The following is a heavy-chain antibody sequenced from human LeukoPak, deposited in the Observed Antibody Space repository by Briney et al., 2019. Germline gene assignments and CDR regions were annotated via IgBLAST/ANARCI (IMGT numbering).Heavy chain of an antibody. V-gene: IGHV5-51*01. CDR3: ARRVLAAVGYYFDS. CDR2: IYGGDSET. J-gene: IGHJ4*02. CDR1: GYIFTNYW. D-gene: IGHD6-13*01. Sequence: GESLKISCKGSGYIFTNYWIGWARQMPGKGLEWMGIIYGGDSETRYSPSFQGQVTISLDKSITTAYLQWSSLKASDTAMYYCARRVLAAVGYYFDSWGQGTLVTVSS.